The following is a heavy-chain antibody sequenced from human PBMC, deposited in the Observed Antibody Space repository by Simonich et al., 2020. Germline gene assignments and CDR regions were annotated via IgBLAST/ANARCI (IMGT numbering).Heavy chain of an antibody. Sequence: QVQLVQSGAEVKKPGSSVKVSCKASGGTFSSYAISWVGQAPGQGLEWMGGIIHILGIANYEQKFQGRVTITADKSTSTAYMELSSLRSEDTAVYYCARGGLADRRIVYYYYMDVWGKGTTVTVSS. D-gene: IGHD2-15*01. CDR2: IIHILGIA. CDR1: GGTFSSYA. V-gene: IGHV1-69*09. CDR3: ARGGLADRRIVYYYYMDV. J-gene: IGHJ6*03.